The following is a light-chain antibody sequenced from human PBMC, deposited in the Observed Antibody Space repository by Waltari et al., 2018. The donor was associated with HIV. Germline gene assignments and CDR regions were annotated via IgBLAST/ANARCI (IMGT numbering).Light chain of an antibody. J-gene: IGLJ2*01. CDR2: RSI. V-gene: IGLV1-47*01. Sequence: QSVLTQPPSASGTPGPRVTISCSGRSSNIQRNYVYWYQHLPGTAPKPLIYRSIQRPSGVPARFSGSKSGTSASLAISGLRSEDEADYYYAAWDDSLSVVVFGGGTKLTVL. CDR1: SSNIQRNY. CDR3: AAWDDSLSVVV.